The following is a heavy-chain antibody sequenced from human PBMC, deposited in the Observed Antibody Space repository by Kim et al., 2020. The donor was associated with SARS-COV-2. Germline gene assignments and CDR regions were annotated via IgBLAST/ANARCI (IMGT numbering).Heavy chain of an antibody. Sequence: SETLSLTCTVSGGSISSYYWSWIRQPPGKGLEWIGYTYYSGSPNYNPSLKSRVPMSVATSKNQFSLKLSSVTAADTPVYYCARGFGEENILLWFGELFSWFDPWGQGTLVTVSS. D-gene: IGHD3-10*01. CDR2: TYYSGSP. V-gene: IGHV4-59*13. J-gene: IGHJ5*02. CDR1: GGSISSYY. CDR3: ARGFGEENILLWFGELFSWFDP.